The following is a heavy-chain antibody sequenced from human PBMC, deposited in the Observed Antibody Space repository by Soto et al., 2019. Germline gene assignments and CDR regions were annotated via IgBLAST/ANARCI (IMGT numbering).Heavy chain of an antibody. Sequence: PGGSLRLSCAASGFIFSSYAISWVRQAPGKGPEWVSGISGSASSTNYADSVKGRFTISRDNSKNMVYLQMNSLRDEDTAVYYCAKDKMYNWNYFFEYWGQGTLVTVSS. CDR2: ISGSASST. CDR3: AKDKMYNWNYFFEY. CDR1: GFIFSSYA. V-gene: IGHV3-23*01. D-gene: IGHD1-7*01. J-gene: IGHJ4*02.